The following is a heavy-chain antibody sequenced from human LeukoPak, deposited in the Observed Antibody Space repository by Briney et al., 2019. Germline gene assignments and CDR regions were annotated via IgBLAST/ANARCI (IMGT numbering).Heavy chain of an antibody. CDR2: ISAYNGNT. D-gene: IGHD6-13*01. CDR3: ARAISAAATGDY. Sequence: GASVNDSCKSSVYTFTSYGISWVRQAPAQGLEWMGWISAYNGNTNHAQKFQGRVTMTTDTSTSTAYMELRSLRSDATAVYYCARAISAAATGDYWGQGTLVTVSS. J-gene: IGHJ4*02. V-gene: IGHV1-18*01. CDR1: VYTFTSYG.